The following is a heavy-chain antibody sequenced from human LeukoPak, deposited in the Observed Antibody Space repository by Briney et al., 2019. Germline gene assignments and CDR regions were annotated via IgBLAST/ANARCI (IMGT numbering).Heavy chain of an antibody. CDR3: AREKLLWFGLDP. V-gene: IGHV4-34*01. Sequence: PSETLSLTCAVYGGSFSGYYWSWIRQPPGKGLEWIGEINHSGSTSYNPSLKSRVTMSVDTSKNQFSLKLSSVTAADTAVYYCAREKLLWFGLDPWGQGTLVTVSS. J-gene: IGHJ5*02. CDR2: INHSGST. D-gene: IGHD3-10*01. CDR1: GGSFSGYY.